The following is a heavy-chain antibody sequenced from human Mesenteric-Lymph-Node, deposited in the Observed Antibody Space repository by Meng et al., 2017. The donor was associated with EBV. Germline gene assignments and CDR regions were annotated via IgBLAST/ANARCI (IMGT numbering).Heavy chain of an antibody. Sequence: QVQLVESGXGLVQPGRSLSISCAVSGFDFSTYGMHWVRQAPGKGLEWVAMIWNDGSSAYYADSVKGRFTISRDNSKNTLSLQMNSLRPEDTAVYYCVRAGYGDFVWFDFWGQGTLVTVSS. CDR2: IWNDGSSA. D-gene: IGHD4-17*01. CDR1: GFDFSTYG. V-gene: IGHV3-33*01. CDR3: VRAGYGDFVWFDF. J-gene: IGHJ4*02.